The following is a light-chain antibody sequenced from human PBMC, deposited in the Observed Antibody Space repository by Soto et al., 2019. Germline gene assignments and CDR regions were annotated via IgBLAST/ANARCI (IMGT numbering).Light chain of an antibody. J-gene: IGKJ4*01. CDR1: QSVSSSY. V-gene: IGKV3D-20*02. CDR3: QQRSNWPLT. Sequence: IVLTQSPGTLSLYPWERATLSFRASQSVSSSYLAWYQQKPGQAPRLLIYGASSRATGIPDRFSGSGSGTDFTLTISSLEPEDFAVYYCQQRSNWPLTFGGGTKVDIK. CDR2: GAS.